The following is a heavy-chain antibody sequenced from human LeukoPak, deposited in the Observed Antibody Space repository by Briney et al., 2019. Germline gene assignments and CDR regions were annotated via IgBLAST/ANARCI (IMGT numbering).Heavy chain of an antibody. D-gene: IGHD3-16*01. J-gene: IGHJ3*02. V-gene: IGHV3-33*06. CDR2: VWFDGNNN. CDR3: AKGGGRPIDDAFDI. Sequence: GRSLRLSCIASGFTFTSYVIHWVRQAPGKGLEWVAGVWFDGNNNYYAEFVKGRFTVSRDNSKNTLYLQMNSLRVEDTAVYYCAKGGGRPIDDAFDIWGQGTMVTVSS. CDR1: GFTFTSYV.